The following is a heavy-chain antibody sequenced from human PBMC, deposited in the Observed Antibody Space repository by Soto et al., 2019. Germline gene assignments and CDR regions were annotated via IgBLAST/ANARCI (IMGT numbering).Heavy chain of an antibody. Sequence: QVPLVQSGDEEKKPGASVKVSCKASGYTFTSYAMHWVRQAPGQRLEWMGWINAGNGNTKYSQKFQGRVTITRDTSASTAYMELSSLRSEDTAVYYCARDKSARRGYYGMDVWGQGTTVTVSS. CDR3: ARDKSARRGYYGMDV. CDR1: GYTFTSYA. D-gene: IGHD3-10*01. V-gene: IGHV1-3*05. CDR2: INAGNGNT. J-gene: IGHJ6*02.